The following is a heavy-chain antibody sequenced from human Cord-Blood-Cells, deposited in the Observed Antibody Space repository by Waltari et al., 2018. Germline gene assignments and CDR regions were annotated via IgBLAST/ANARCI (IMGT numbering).Heavy chain of an antibody. J-gene: IGHJ6*03. CDR1: GGYFSGYY. CDR3: ARLIRFLESGGYYYYYMDV. CDR2: INHSGST. Sequence: QVQLQQWGAGLLKPSETLSPPCDVYGGYFSGYYGHWVRQPPGKGLEWIGAINHSGSTNYNPSLKSRVTISVDTAKNQFSLKLSSVTAADTAVYYCARLIRFLESGGYYYYYMDVWGKGTTVTVSS. D-gene: IGHD3-3*01. V-gene: IGHV4-34*01.